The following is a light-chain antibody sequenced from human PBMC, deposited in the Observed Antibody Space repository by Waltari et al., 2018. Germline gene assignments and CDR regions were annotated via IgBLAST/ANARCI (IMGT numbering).Light chain of an antibody. Sequence: QPVLTQSPHASASLGAPVKLTCTLSTGHSDFAIAWHQQQPERGPRYLMKLNSDGSHTKGDEIPDRFSGSSSGAERYLTISSLQSEDEAAYYCQTWGSGIVTFGGGTQLTVL. J-gene: IGLJ2*01. CDR1: TGHSDFA. CDR2: LNSDGSH. CDR3: QTWGSGIVT. V-gene: IGLV4-69*01.